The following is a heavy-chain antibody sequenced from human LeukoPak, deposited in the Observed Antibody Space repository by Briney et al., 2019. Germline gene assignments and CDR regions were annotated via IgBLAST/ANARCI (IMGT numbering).Heavy chain of an antibody. D-gene: IGHD2-15*01. Sequence: GGSLRLSCAASGFTFSSYAISWVRQAPGKGLEWVSAISGSGGSTYYADSVKGRFTISRDNSKNTLYLHMNSLRAEDTAVYYCAPLAYCSGGICYSTDFLGYVQHWGQGTLVTVSS. V-gene: IGHV3-23*01. CDR3: APLAYCSGGICYSTDFLGYVQH. J-gene: IGHJ1*01. CDR1: GFTFSSYA. CDR2: ISGSGGST.